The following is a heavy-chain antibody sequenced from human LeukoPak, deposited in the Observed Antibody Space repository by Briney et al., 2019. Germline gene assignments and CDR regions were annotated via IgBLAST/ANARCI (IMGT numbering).Heavy chain of an antibody. D-gene: IGHD3-3*01. J-gene: IGHJ6*03. CDR1: GITVNSTY. V-gene: IGHV3-48*04. CDR3: ARGQGDFWSGYYYYYYMDV. CDR2: ISSSSGTI. Sequence: GGSLRLSCAASGITVNSTYTSWVRQAPGEGLEWVSYISSSSGTIYNADSVTGRFTISRDNAKNSLYLQMNRLRAEDTALYYCARGQGDFWSGYYYYYYMDVWGKGTTVTVSS.